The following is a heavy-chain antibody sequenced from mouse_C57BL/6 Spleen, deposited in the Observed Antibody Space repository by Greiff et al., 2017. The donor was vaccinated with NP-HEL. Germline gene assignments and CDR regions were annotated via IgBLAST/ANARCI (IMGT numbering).Heavy chain of an antibody. CDR3: RLRRRDYYAMDY. CDR1: GYTFTDYE. Sequence: QVQLQQSGAELVRPGASVTLSCKASGYTFTDYEMHWVKQTPVHGLEWIGAIDPETGGTAYNQKFKGKAILTADKSSSTAYMELRSLTSEDSAVYYCRLRRRDYYAMDYWGQGTSVTVSS. V-gene: IGHV1-15*01. CDR2: IDPETGGT. D-gene: IGHD2-4*01. J-gene: IGHJ4*01.